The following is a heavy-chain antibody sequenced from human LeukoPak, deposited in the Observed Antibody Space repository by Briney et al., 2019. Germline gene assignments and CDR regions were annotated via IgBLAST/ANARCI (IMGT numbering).Heavy chain of an antibody. CDR3: ARAFALGGAMVTSYWFDP. D-gene: IGHD5-18*01. Sequence: ASVKVSCKASGYTFTSYYMHWVRQAPGQGLEWMGWISAYNGNTNYAQNLQGRVTMTTDTSTTTAYMELRSLRSDDTAVYYCARAFALGGAMVTSYWFDPWGQGTLVTVSS. J-gene: IGHJ5*02. CDR1: GYTFTSYY. CDR2: ISAYNGNT. V-gene: IGHV1-18*04.